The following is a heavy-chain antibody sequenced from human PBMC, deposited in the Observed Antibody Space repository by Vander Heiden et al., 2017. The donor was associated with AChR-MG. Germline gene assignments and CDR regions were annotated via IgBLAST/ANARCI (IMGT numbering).Heavy chain of an antibody. D-gene: IGHD6-6*01. J-gene: IGHJ4*02. V-gene: IGHV3-33*01. CDR2: IWYDGSNK. CDR3: ARGAARSPDDY. Sequence: QVQLVASGGGVVEPGRALRLPCAASGFTFSSYGRHGVRLAPGKGLEWVSVIWYDGSNKYYADSVKGRFTISRDNSKNTLYLQMNSLRAEDTAVYYCARGAARSPDDYWGQGTLVTVSS. CDR1: GFTFSSYG.